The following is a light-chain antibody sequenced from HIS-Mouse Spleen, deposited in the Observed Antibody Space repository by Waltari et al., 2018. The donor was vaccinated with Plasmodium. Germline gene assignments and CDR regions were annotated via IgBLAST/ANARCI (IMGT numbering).Light chain of an antibody. CDR2: QDS. V-gene: IGLV3-1*01. J-gene: IGLJ2*01. CDR3: QAWDSSTAV. Sequence: SYELTQPPSVSVSPGQPDSIPFAGDTLGYQYVSWYQQKPGQSPVLVIYQDSKRSSGIPERFSGSNSGNTATLTISGTQAMDEADYYCQAWDSSTAVFGGGTKLTVL. CDR1: TLGYQY.